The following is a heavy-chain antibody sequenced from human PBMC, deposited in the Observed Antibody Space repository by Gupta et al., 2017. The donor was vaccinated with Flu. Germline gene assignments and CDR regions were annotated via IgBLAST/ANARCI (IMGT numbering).Heavy chain of an antibody. CDR1: SFTFNTYW. CDR2: IKEDGSQT. V-gene: IGHV3-7*01. CDR3: TRDRKPTKRNDYYGVDV. J-gene: IGHJ6*02. Sequence: EVHLVESGGGLVQPGGSLRLSCTASSFTFNTYWMSWARQAPGKGLEWLAHIKEDGSQTNYVDSVKGRFTISRDNAKNSVYLQLNSLRVEDTAVYYCTRDRKPTKRNDYYGVDVWGQGTTVTVSS.